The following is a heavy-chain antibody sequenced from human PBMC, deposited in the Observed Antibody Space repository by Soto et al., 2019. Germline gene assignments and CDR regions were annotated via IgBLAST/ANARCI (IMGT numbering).Heavy chain of an antibody. CDR1: GFTFSTYN. J-gene: IGHJ6*02. CDR2: ISSSSSFI. CDR3: ARDYYSSNWENGYYYSAMDV. Sequence: PVGSLRLSCAASGFTFSTYNMNWVRQAPGKGLEWVSSISSSSSFIYYVDSVRGRFTISRDNAKNSLYLQMSSLRAEDTAVYYCARDYYSSNWENGYYYSAMDVWGQGTTVTVSS. V-gene: IGHV3-21*01. D-gene: IGHD6-13*01.